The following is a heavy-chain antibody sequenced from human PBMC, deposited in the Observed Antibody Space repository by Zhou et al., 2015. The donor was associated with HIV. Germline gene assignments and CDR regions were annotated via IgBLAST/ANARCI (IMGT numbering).Heavy chain of an antibody. J-gene: IGHJ6*02. CDR1: GYSLTTYS. D-gene: IGHD2-2*02. CDR2: INGDNGDT. Sequence: QVQLVQSGAEEKKPGASVKVSCKASGYSLTTYSMHWVRQAPGQRLEWMGWINGDNGDTKYSQKFQDRVTITRDTSATTVYMELSSLRSEDTAVYYCARDPQIAVVPAAIPFYSYGVDVWGQGTTVTVSS. CDR3: ARDPQIAVVPAAIPFYSYGVDV. V-gene: IGHV1-3*05.